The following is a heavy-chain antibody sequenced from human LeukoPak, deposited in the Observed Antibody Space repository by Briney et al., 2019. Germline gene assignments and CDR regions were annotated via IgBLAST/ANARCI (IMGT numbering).Heavy chain of an antibody. CDR3: TRQVSWGYSYGYVY. CDR2: IRSKANSYAT. J-gene: IGHJ4*02. D-gene: IGHD5-18*01. V-gene: IGHV3-73*01. Sequence: GGSLRLSCAASGFTFSGSAMHWVRKASGKGMEWVGRIRSKANSYATAYAASVKGRFTISRDDSKNTAYLQMNSLKTEDTAVYYCTRQVSWGYSYGYVYWGQGTLVTVSS. CDR1: GFTFSGSA.